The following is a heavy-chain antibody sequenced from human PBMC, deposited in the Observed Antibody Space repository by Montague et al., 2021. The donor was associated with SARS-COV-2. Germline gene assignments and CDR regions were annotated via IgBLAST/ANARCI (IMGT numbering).Heavy chain of an antibody. D-gene: IGHD2-2*01. CDR1: GDSMSRSYHN. J-gene: IGHJ4*02. V-gene: IGHV4-39*01. CDR2: ISYGGIT. Sequence: SETLSLTCSVSGDSMSRSYHNWDWIRQPPGKGLEWIGTISYGGITYYSPSLKSRVTISVGTSKKQFSLKVTSMTAADTAVYYCARETVSAAASEIDNWGQGSLVAVSS. CDR3: ARETVSAAASEIDN.